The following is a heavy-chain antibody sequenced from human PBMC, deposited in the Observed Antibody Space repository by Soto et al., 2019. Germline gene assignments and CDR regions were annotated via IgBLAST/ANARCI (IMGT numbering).Heavy chain of an antibody. CDR3: LKHAPHGSLDD. CDR2: VSQDGDTV. D-gene: IGHD3-10*01. J-gene: IGHJ4*02. V-gene: IGHV3-9*01. CDR1: GFRFEKFV. Sequence: VQVVASGGGLVQPGRSLRLSCEVSGFRFEKFVMHWVRQAPGKGLECVSTVSQDGDTVAYADSVEGRFTVSRDNAKNPRYLQMNRLYGDDTACYYSLKHAPHGSLDDWGQGTLVTVSS.